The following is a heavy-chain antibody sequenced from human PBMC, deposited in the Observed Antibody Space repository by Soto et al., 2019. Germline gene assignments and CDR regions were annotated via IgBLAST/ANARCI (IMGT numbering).Heavy chain of an antibody. CDR1: GGAINSYY. CDR2: IYSSGST. V-gene: IGHV4-4*07. CDR3: VKGQQCSDWVDP. J-gene: IGHJ5*02. D-gene: IGHD3-10*02. Sequence: SETLSRTCPVSGGAINSYYWTWIRQPAGKGLELIGRIYSSGSTKYNPSLQSRVTISLDTSKNQFSLRLTAVTAADAAVYYCVKGQQCSDWVDPWGQGTLVTVSS.